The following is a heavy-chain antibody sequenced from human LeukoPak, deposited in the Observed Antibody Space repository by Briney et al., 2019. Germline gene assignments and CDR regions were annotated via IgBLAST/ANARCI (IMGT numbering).Heavy chain of an antibody. V-gene: IGHV3-23*01. CDR2: ISGSGCNT. Sequence: GGSLRLSCLASGFTFVSYAMSWVRPAPGKGLEWVSAISGSGCNTYHADSVKGRFNISRDNSKNPLYLQMDSLRAEGTAVYYCAKIPRGCYLFRYYMDVWGKGTTVTVSS. CDR3: AKIPRGCYLFRYYMDV. D-gene: IGHD2-15*01. J-gene: IGHJ6*03. CDR1: GFTFVSYA.